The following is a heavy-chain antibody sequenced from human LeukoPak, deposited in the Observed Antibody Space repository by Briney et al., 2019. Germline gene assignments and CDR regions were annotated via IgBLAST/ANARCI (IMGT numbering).Heavy chain of an antibody. CDR3: ARDKKSGESSEIDY. J-gene: IGHJ4*02. CDR2: ISSSSYI. D-gene: IGHD3-10*01. V-gene: IGHV3-21*01. CDR1: GFTFSSYS. Sequence: PGGSLRLSCAASGFTFSSYSMNWVRQAPGKGLEWVSSISSSSYIYYADSVKGRFTVSRDNAKNTLNLQMNSLRAEDTAVYYCARDKKSGESSEIDYWGQGTLVTVSS.